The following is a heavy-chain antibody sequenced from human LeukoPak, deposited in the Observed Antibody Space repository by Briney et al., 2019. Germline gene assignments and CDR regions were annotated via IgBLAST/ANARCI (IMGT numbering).Heavy chain of an antibody. J-gene: IGHJ6*02. Sequence: GGSLRLSCAASGFTFSSYEMNWVCQAPGKGLEWVSYISSSGSTIYYADSVKGRFTISRDNAKNSLYLQMNSLRAEDTAVYYCARALQWLRSYYGMDVWGQGTTVTVSS. V-gene: IGHV3-48*03. CDR2: ISSSGSTI. D-gene: IGHD5-12*01. CDR3: ARALQWLRSYYGMDV. CDR1: GFTFSSYE.